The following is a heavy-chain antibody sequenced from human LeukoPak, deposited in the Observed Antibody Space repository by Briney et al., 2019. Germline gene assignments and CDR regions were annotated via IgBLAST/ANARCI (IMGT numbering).Heavy chain of an antibody. V-gene: IGHV5-10-1*01. J-gene: IGHJ4*02. Sequence: GESLQISCKGSGYSFTSYWISWVRQMPGKGLEWMGRIDPSDSYTNYSPSFQGHVTISADKSISTAYLQWSSLKASDTAMYYCARRRRFGGWRLSTTLVFYDYWGQGTLVTVSS. CDR2: IDPSDSYT. CDR1: GYSFTSYW. D-gene: IGHD2/OR15-2a*01. CDR3: ARRRRFGGWRLSTTLVFYDY.